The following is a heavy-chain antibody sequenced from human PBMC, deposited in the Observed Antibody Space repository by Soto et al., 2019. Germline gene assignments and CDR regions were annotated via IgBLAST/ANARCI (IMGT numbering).Heavy chain of an antibody. D-gene: IGHD6-13*01. J-gene: IGHJ4*02. CDR1: GFTFSSYW. V-gene: IGHV3-74*01. Sequence: GGSLRLSCAASGFTFSSYWMHWVRQAPGKGLVWVSRINSDGSSTSYADSVKGRFTISRDNAKNTLYLQMNSLRAEDTAVYYCARLPYSSSWYPFDYWGQGTLVTVSS. CDR3: ARLPYSSSWYPFDY. CDR2: INSDGSST.